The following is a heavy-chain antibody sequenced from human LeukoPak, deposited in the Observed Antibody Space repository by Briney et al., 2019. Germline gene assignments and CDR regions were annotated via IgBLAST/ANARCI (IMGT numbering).Heavy chain of an antibody. CDR3: AKDGPEMANAYYYYMDV. D-gene: IGHD5-24*01. CDR1: GFTLSIYG. J-gene: IGHJ6*03. CDR2: IWHDGGKK. Sequence: HGGCPRLSCAASGFTLSIYGVHWVSHAPARGLERGSIIWHDGGKKYYADSVKDRFTISRDNSENTVYLQMNSLRAEDTAVYYCAKDGPEMANAYYYYMDVWGKGTTVTVSS. V-gene: IGHV3-33*06.